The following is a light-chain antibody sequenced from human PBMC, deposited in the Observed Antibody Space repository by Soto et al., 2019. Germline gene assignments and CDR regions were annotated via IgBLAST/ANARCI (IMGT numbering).Light chain of an antibody. V-gene: IGKV1-5*01. CDR3: QQYHGYSLT. J-gene: IGKJ1*01. Sequence: DIELNQSRSTLSASLGERVTIAGRARQTISFSLAWYQQKPGKAPKLLIYDASTLQSGVPSRFSGSESGTEFILTISGLQPDDFATYYCQQYHGYSLTFGQGTKVDIK. CDR2: DAS. CDR1: QTISFS.